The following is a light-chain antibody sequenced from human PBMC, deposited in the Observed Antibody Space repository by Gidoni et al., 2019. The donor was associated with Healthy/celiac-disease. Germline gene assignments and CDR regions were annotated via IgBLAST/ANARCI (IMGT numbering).Light chain of an antibody. CDR2: GAS. V-gene: IGKV3-20*01. CDR1: QSVSSSY. CDR3: QQYGSSPYT. J-gene: IGKJ2*01. Sequence: EIVSTHSPGTLSLSPGERDTLPCRASQSVSSSYLAWYQQKPGQAPKLLIYGASSMATGVPYRFSGSGSGTDFTLTISRLEPEDFAVYYCQQYGSSPYTFGQGTKLEIK.